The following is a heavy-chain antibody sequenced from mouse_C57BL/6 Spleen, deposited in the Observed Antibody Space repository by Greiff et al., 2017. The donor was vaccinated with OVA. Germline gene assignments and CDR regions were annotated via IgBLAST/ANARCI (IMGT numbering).Heavy chain of an antibody. V-gene: IGHV1-82*01. CDR3: ARRGDYGGFAY. Sequence: QVQLQQSGPELVKPGASVKISCKASGYAFSSSWMNWVKQRPGTGLEWIGRIYPGDGDTNYNGKFKGKATLTADKSSSTAYMQLSSLTSEDSAVYFCARRGDYGGFAYWGQGTLVTVSA. D-gene: IGHD2-4*01. CDR2: IYPGDGDT. CDR1: GYAFSSSW. J-gene: IGHJ3*01.